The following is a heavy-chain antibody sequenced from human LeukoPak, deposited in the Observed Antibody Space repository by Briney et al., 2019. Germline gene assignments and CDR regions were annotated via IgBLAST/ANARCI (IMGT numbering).Heavy chain of an antibody. CDR3: ACYGATICSVLGWFDP. D-gene: IGHD5-24*01. V-gene: IGHV4-34*01. J-gene: IGHJ5*02. CDR1: GGSFSGYY. Sequence: SETLSLTCAVYGGSFSGYYWSWIRQPPGKGLEWLGEINHSGSTNYNPSLKSRVTISVDTSKDQFSLKLSSVTAADTDVYYCACYGATICSVLGWFDPWGQGTLVTVSS. CDR2: INHSGST.